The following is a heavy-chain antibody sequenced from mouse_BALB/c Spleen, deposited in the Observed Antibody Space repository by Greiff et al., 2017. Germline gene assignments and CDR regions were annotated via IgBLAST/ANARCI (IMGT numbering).Heavy chain of an antibody. D-gene: IGHD2-1*01. V-gene: IGHV14-3*02. J-gene: IGHJ3*01. CDR1: GFNIKDTY. CDR2: IDPANGNT. CDR3: ARGGNYLAWFAY. Sequence: EVQGVESGAELVKPGASVKLSCTASGFNIKDTYMHWVKQRPEQGLEWIGRIDPANGNTKYDPKFQGKATITADTSSNTAYLQLSSLTSEDTAVYYCARGGNYLAWFAYWGQGTLVTVSA.